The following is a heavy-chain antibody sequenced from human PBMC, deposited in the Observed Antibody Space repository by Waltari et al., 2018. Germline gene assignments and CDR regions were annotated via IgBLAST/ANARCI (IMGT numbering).Heavy chain of an antibody. V-gene: IGHV4-4*02. CDR2: IYHSGST. CDR3: ARDLMDYDFWSGYRGTSYAFDI. CDR1: GGSISSSNW. Sequence: QVQLKESGPGLVKPSGTLSLTCAVSGGSISSSNWWSWVRQPPGKGLEWIGEIYHSGSTNYNPSLKSRVTISVDTSKNQFSLKLSSVTAADTAVYYCARDLMDYDFWSGYRGTSYAFDIWGQGTMVTVSS. J-gene: IGHJ3*02. D-gene: IGHD3-3*01.